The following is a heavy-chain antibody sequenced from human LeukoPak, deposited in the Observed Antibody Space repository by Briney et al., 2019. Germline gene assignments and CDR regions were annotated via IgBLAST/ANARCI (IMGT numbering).Heavy chain of an antibody. Sequence: GGSLRLSCAASGFTFSSYSMNWVRQAPGKGLEWVSSISSSSSYIYYADSVKGRFTISRDSAKNSLYLQMNSLRAEDTAVYYCARSRRIAVAGTGRGAFDIWGQGTMVTVSS. J-gene: IGHJ3*02. D-gene: IGHD6-19*01. CDR3: ARSRRIAVAGTGRGAFDI. CDR1: GFTFSSYS. CDR2: ISSSSSYI. V-gene: IGHV3-21*01.